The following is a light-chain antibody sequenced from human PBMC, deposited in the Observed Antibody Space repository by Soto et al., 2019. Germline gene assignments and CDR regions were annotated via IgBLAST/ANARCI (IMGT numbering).Light chain of an antibody. CDR2: AAS. CDR1: QNISGS. V-gene: IGKV1D-12*01. Sequence: DSYMPPNTFSLSEHVRFSVTITCRASQNISGSLAWFQQRPGKAPNLLIYAASILQSGVPARFSGSGSGTDFTLTITYLEPEDFAPYYCQQATSFPWTFGQGSKADI. J-gene: IGKJ1*01. CDR3: QQATSFPWT.